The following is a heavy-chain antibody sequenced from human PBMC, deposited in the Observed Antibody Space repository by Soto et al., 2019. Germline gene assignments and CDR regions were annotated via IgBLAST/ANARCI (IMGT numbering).Heavy chain of an antibody. V-gene: IGHV5-51*01. D-gene: IGHD3-22*01. J-gene: IGHJ4*02. CDR1: GYSFSSYW. CDR2: IYPGDTAT. Sequence: PGESLKISCKGSGYSFSSYWIGWVRQMPGKGLEWMAIIYPGDTATRYSPSFQGQVTISADKSISTAYLQWSSLKASDTAMYYCARRGTMIVVEFDYWGQGTLVNVSS. CDR3: ARRGTMIVVEFDY.